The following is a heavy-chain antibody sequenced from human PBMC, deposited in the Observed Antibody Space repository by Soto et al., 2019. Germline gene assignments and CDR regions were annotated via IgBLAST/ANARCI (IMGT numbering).Heavy chain of an antibody. CDR2: INHSGST. Sequence: PSETLSLTCAVYGGSFSGYYWSWIRQPPGKGLEWIGEINHSGSTNYNPSLKSRVTISVDTSKNQFSLKLSSVTAADTAVYYCARVDYDFRSGYYTGINFDYWGQGTLVTVSS. V-gene: IGHV4-34*01. D-gene: IGHD3-3*01. CDR3: ARVDYDFRSGYYTGINFDY. J-gene: IGHJ4*02. CDR1: GGSFSGYY.